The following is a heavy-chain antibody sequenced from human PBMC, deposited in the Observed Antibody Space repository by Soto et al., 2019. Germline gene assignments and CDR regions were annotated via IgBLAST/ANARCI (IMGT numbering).Heavy chain of an antibody. CDR1: GYNFATYW. CDR2: IYPGDSDT. D-gene: IGHD6-13*01. Sequence: GESLKISCQVSGYNFATYWIGWVRQTSGKGLEWMGIIYPGDSDTRYSPSFQGQVTISADKSISTAYLQWSSLKASDTAIYYCARHALIAAAGTYYYYGMDVWGQGTTVTVSS. J-gene: IGHJ6*02. CDR3: ARHALIAAAGTYYYYGMDV. V-gene: IGHV5-51*01.